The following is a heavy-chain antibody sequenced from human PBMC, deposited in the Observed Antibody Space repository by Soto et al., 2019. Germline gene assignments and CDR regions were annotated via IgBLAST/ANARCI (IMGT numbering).Heavy chain of an antibody. CDR1: GYTFSSYA. Sequence: ASVKVSCKASGYTFSSYAMHWGRQAPGQRLEWMGWINAGYGNTKSSQKFQDRVTISRDTSASTAYMELTSLRSEDTAVYYCARDTGDGTFDFWGQGTLVTVSS. CDR3: ARDTGDGTFDF. D-gene: IGHD7-27*01. V-gene: IGHV1-3*01. J-gene: IGHJ4*02. CDR2: INAGYGNT.